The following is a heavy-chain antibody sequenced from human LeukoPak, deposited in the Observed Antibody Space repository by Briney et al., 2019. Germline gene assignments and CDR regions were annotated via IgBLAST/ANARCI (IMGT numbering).Heavy chain of an antibody. CDR3: ARHRRYYDSSSFDY. CDR1: GGSISSSSYY. Sequence: SETLSLTCTVSGGSISSSSYYWGWIRQPPGKGLEWIGSIYYSGSTYYNPSLKSRVTISVDTPKNQFSLKLSSVTAADTAVYYCARHRRYYDSSSFDYWGQGTLVTVS. CDR2: IYYSGST. D-gene: IGHD3-22*01. J-gene: IGHJ4*02. V-gene: IGHV4-39*01.